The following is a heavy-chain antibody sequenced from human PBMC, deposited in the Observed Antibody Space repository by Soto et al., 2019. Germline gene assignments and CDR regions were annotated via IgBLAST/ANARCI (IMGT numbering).Heavy chain of an antibody. V-gene: IGHV4-4*02. J-gene: IGHJ6*02. D-gene: IGHD3-10*01. CDR2: IYHSGST. Sequence: QVQLQESGPGLVKPSGTLSLTCAVSGGSISSSNWWSWVRQTPGKGLAWIGEIYHSGSTNYNPSLKRRVTIPVAKSRTQSSLKRSSVSAAATAGYYCAPERAFGESSPGYYYYGMDVWGQGTTVTVPS. CDR3: APERAFGESSPGYYYYGMDV. CDR1: GGSISSSNW.